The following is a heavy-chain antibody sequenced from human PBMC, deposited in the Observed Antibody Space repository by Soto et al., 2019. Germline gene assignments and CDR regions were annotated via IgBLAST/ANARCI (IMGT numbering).Heavy chain of an antibody. Sequence: ASVKVSCKASGYTFTSYGISWVRQAPGQGLEWMGWISAYNGNTNYAQKLQGRVTMTTDTSTSTAYMELRSLRSDDTAVYYCARDLSAGGVWLSGMDVWGQGTTVTVSS. J-gene: IGHJ6*02. V-gene: IGHV1-18*01. D-gene: IGHD3-16*01. CDR3: ARDLSAGGVWLSGMDV. CDR1: GYTFTSYG. CDR2: ISAYNGNT.